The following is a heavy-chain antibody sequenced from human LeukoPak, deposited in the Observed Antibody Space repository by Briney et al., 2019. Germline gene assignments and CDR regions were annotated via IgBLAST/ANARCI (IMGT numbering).Heavy chain of an antibody. CDR3: ARDLIGTNGDY. D-gene: IGHD3-10*01. CDR1: GGSFSGYY. CDR2: IYYSGST. Sequence: SETLSLTCAVYGGSFSGYYWSWIRQPPGKGLEWIGYIYYSGSTNYNPSLKSRVTISVDTSRNQFSLKLSSVTAADTAVYYCARDLIGTNGDYWGQGTLVTVSS. J-gene: IGHJ4*02. V-gene: IGHV4-59*12.